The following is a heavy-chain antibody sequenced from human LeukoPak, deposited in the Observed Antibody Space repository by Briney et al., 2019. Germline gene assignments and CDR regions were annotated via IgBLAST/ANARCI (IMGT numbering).Heavy chain of an antibody. Sequence: SVKVSCKASGGTFSSYAISWVRQAPGQGLEWMGRIIPILGIANYAQKFQGRVTITAEKPTSTAYMELSSLRSEDTAVYYCARDSLPYYDSSGYMENWFDPWGQGTLVTVSS. CDR3: ARDSLPYYDSSGYMENWFDP. D-gene: IGHD3-22*01. V-gene: IGHV1-69*04. CDR1: GGTFSSYA. CDR2: IIPILGIA. J-gene: IGHJ5*02.